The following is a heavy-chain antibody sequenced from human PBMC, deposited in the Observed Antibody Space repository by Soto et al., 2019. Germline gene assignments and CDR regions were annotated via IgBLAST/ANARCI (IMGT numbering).Heavy chain of an antibody. CDR2: IYYSGST. Sequence: QLQLQESGPGLVKPSETLSLTCTVSGGSISRSFYYWGWIRQPPGKGLEWIGSIYYSGSTYYNPSIKSRVTISVDTSKNQFSLKLSSVTAADTAVYYCAKPSGSYLYYFDYWGQGTLVTVSS. CDR1: GGSISRSFYY. CDR3: AKPSGSYLYYFDY. V-gene: IGHV4-39*01. D-gene: IGHD1-26*01. J-gene: IGHJ4*02.